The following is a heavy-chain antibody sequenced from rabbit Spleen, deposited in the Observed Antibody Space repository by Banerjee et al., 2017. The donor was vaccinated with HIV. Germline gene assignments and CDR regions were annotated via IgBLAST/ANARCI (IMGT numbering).Heavy chain of an antibody. D-gene: IGHD8-1*01. J-gene: IGHJ4*01. V-gene: IGHV1S45*01. CDR1: GFDFSGYG. CDR2: IYTGNGKT. Sequence: QEQLKESGGGLVQPGGSLKLSCKASGFDFSGYGMSWVRQAPGKGLEWIACIYTGNGKTYYASWAKGRFTISKTSSTTVTLQMTSLTVADTATYFCARDAGSGAYIDVYFNLWGPGTLVTVS. CDR3: ARDAGSGAYIDVYFNL.